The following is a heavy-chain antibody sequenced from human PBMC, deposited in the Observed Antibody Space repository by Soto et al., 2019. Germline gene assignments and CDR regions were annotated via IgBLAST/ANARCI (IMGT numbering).Heavy chain of an antibody. V-gene: IGHV1-24*01. CDR1: GYTLTELS. CDR2: FDPEDGET. J-gene: IGHJ5*02. D-gene: IGHD3-16*01. CDR3: AAAWGPQMIRSWFDP. Sequence: ASVEVSCKVSGYTLTELSMHWVRQAPGKGLEWMGGFDPEDGETIYAQKFQGRVTMTEDTSTDTAYMELSSLRSEDTAVYYCAAAWGPQMIRSWFDPWGQGTLVTVTS.